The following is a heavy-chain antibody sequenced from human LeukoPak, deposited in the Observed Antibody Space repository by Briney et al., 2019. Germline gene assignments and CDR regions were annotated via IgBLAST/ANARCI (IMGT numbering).Heavy chain of an antibody. J-gene: IGHJ4*02. V-gene: IGHV3-23*01. CDR1: GFTVSSNY. Sequence: GGSLRLSCAASGFTVSSNYMSWVRQAPGKGLEWVSGISASDGRTYYADSVKGRFTISRDNSKNTLYLQMNSLRAEDTAVYYGAKDRRYYGSGSYYKTKYYFDYWGQGTLVTVSS. D-gene: IGHD3-10*01. CDR3: AKDRRYYGSGSYYKTKYYFDY. CDR2: ISASDGRT.